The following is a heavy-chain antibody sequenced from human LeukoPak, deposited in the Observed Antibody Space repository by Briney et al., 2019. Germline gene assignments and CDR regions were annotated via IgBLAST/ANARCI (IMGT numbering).Heavy chain of an antibody. CDR2: IYSGGST. Sequence: GGSLRLSCAASGFTVSSNYMSWVRQAPGKGLEWVSVIYSGGSTYYADSVKGRFTISRHNSKNALYLQMNSLRAEDTVVYYCARTRRGYYYDSSGPDYFDYWGQGTLVTVSS. V-gene: IGHV3-53*04. CDR3: ARTRRGYYYDSSGPDYFDY. J-gene: IGHJ4*02. CDR1: GFTVSSNY. D-gene: IGHD3-22*01.